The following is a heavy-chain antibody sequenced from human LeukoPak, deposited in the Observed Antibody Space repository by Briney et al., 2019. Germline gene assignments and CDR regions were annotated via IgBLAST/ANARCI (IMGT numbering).Heavy chain of an antibody. CDR3: ATLLFGGDHFDY. CDR2: ISGSGGST. CDR1: GFTFSSYA. Sequence: GGSLRLSCAASGFTFSSYAMSWVRQAPGKGLEWVSAISGSGGSTYYADSVKGRFTISRDNSKNTLYLQMNSLRAEDSAVYYCATLLFGGDHFDYWGQGTLVTVSS. J-gene: IGHJ4*02. V-gene: IGHV3-23*01. D-gene: IGHD3-16*01.